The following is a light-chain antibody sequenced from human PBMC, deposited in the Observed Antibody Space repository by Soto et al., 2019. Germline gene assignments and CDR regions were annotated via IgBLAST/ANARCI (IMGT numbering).Light chain of an antibody. CDR3: MQSTQLPHT. CDR1: QSLLHITGETF. J-gene: IGKJ5*01. V-gene: IGKV2D-29*02. CDR2: EVS. Sequence: DVVMTQTPLSLSVAPGQPASISCKSSQSLLHITGETFLFWYLQKPGQSPRLLIYEVSTRVSGVPDRFSGSGSGTDFTLEISRVETDDVGIYYCMQSTQLPHTFGQGTRLETK.